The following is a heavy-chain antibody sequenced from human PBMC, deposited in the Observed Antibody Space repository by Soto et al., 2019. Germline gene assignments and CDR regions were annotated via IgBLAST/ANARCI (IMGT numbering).Heavy chain of an antibody. CDR3: ARVSGSYYYGMDV. J-gene: IGHJ6*02. Sequence: QVQLQESGPGLVKPSGTLSLTCAVSGGSISSSNWWSWVRQAPGKGLGWIGEIYHSGSTNYNPSRKSRVTISVDKSKNQFSLKLSSVTAADTAVYYCARVSGSYYYGMDVWGQGTTVTVSS. CDR1: GGSISSSNW. D-gene: IGHD1-26*01. V-gene: IGHV4-4*02. CDR2: IYHSGST.